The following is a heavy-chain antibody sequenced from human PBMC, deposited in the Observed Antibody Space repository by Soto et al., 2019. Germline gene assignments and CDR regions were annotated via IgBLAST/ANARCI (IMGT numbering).Heavy chain of an antibody. Sequence: QVQLVESGGGLVKPGGSLRLSCAASGFAFSDYYMTWIRQAPGKGLEWVSYISSSGSGVYYVESMKGRLTISRDNAENSLHLHMSSLRAEDTAVYYCARLRDYCTGDCCNPGFYYYMDVWGKGTTVTVSS. V-gene: IGHV3-11*01. J-gene: IGHJ6*03. D-gene: IGHD2-8*02. CDR1: GFAFSDYY. CDR2: ISSSGSGV. CDR3: ARLRDYCTGDCCNPGFYYYMDV.